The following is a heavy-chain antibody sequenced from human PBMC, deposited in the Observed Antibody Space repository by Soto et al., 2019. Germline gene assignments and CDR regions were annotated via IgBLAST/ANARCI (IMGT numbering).Heavy chain of an antibody. V-gene: IGHV1-69*13. D-gene: IGHD3-10*01. J-gene: IGHJ5*02. Sequence: SVKVSCKASGGTLSSYAITWVRQAPGQGLEWMGGIIPIFGTANYAQKFQARVTITADESTSTAYMELSSLRSEDTAVYYCVWGEVGGVVRGLEANWFDPWGQGTLVTVSS. CDR3: VWGEVGGVVRGLEANWFDP. CDR1: GGTLSSYA. CDR2: IIPIFGTA.